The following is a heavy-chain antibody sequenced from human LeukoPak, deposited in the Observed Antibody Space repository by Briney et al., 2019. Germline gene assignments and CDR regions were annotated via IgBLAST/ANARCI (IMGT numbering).Heavy chain of an antibody. CDR2: IYYSGST. V-gene: IGHV4-59*01. Sequence: KPSETLSLTCSVSGDSMSGYYWTWIRQPPGKGLEWIGYIYYSGSTNYNSSLKSRVTISVDTSKNRFSLKLSSVTAADTAVYYCARDRAVAGLDYWGQGTLVTVSS. J-gene: IGHJ4*02. CDR3: ARDRAVAGLDY. CDR1: GDSMSGYY. D-gene: IGHD6-19*01.